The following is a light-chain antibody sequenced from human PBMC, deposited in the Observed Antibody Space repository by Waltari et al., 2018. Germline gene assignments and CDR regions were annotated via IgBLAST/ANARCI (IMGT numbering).Light chain of an antibody. Sequence: QLVLTQSPSASASLGASVKLTCTLSSGHSSYAIAWHQQQPEKGPRYLMKLNSDGSHSKGDGIPDRFSCSSSGAERYLTISSLQSEDEADYYCQTWGTGIRVVGGGTKLTVL. CDR3: QTWGTGIRV. J-gene: IGLJ2*01. V-gene: IGLV4-69*01. CDR2: LNSDGSH. CDR1: SGHSSYA.